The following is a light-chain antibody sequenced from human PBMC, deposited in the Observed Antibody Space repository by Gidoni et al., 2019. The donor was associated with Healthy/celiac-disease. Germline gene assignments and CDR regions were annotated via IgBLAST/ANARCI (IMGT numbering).Light chain of an antibody. CDR1: QSISSW. CDR2: KAS. CDR3: QQYIWT. V-gene: IGKV1-5*03. Sequence: DLQMTQSPSTLSASVGDRVTITCRASQSISSWLAWYQQKPGKAPKLLIYKASSVESGVPTRFSGSGSGTEFTLTISSLQPDDFATYYCQQYIWTFGQGTKVEIK. J-gene: IGKJ1*01.